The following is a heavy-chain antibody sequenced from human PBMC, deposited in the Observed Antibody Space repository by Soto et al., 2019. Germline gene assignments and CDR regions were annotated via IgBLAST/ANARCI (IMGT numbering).Heavy chain of an antibody. D-gene: IGHD6-13*01. J-gene: IGHJ1*01. CDR3: VKDESINWYSGHFRH. CDR2: SNWNSDSI. CDR1: GFTSDDYA. V-gene: IGHV3-9*02. Sequence: GGSLRPSCAAFGFTSDDYAMHWVRQVPGKGLEWVSGSNWNSDSIGYGDSVKGRFAIARDNAKNSLHLQMNSLSAEDTAFYYCVKDESINWYSGHFRHWGQGTLVTVSS.